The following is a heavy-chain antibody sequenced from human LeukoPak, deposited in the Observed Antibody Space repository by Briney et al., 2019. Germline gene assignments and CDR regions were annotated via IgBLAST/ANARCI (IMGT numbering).Heavy chain of an antibody. V-gene: IGHV3-21*05. Sequence: PGGSLRLSCAASGFTFSSYSMSWIRQAPGKRLEWVSHISTSGVDRYYADSVKGRFSVSRDNARNSLFLQINSLGAEDTAVYYCARAIVTTGLFDYWGRGTLVTVSS. CDR1: GFTFSSYS. CDR3: ARAIVTTGLFDY. CDR2: ISTSGVDR. J-gene: IGHJ4*01. D-gene: IGHD3-9*01.